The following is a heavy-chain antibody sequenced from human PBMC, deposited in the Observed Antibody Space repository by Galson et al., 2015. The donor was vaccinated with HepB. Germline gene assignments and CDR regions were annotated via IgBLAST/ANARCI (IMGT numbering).Heavy chain of an antibody. D-gene: IGHD6-6*01. J-gene: IGHJ6*02. CDR1: GFTFGDYA. Sequence: SLRLSCATSGFTFGDYAMSWFRQAPGKGLEWVGFIRSKAYGGTTEYAASVKGRFTISRDDSKGIAYLQMNSLKTEDTAVYYCTRDSSSPLYYYYYGMDVWGQGTTVTVSS. CDR3: TRDSSSPLYYYYYGMDV. CDR2: IRSKAYGGTT. V-gene: IGHV3-49*03.